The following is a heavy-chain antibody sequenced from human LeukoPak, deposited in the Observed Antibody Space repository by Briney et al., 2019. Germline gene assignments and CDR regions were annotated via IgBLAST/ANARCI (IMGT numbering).Heavy chain of an antibody. Sequence: GGSLRLSCAASGFTFSSYSMNWVRQAPGKGLEWVSYISSSSTIYYADSVKGRFTISRDNAKNSLYLQMNSLRAEDTAVYYCAPRSISLQYYFDYWGQGTLVTVSS. V-gene: IGHV3-48*01. CDR1: GFTFSSYS. CDR3: APRSISLQYYFDY. J-gene: IGHJ4*02. CDR2: ISSSSTI. D-gene: IGHD2-2*01.